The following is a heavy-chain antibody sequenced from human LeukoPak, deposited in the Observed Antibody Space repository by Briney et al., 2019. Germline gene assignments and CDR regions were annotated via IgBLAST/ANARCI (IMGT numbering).Heavy chain of an antibody. CDR3: AREVLDTAMALGY. Sequence: GGSLRLSCAASGFTFSSYAMNWVRQAPGKGLEWVSAISGSGGGTYYSDTVKGRFTISRDNSKNTLYLQMNSLRAEDTAVYYCAREVLDTAMALGYWGQGTLVTVSS. J-gene: IGHJ4*02. CDR2: ISGSGGGT. CDR1: GFTFSSYA. V-gene: IGHV3-23*01. D-gene: IGHD5-18*01.